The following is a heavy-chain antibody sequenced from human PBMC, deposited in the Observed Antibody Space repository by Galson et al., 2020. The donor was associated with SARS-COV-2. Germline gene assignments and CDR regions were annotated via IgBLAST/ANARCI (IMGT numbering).Heavy chain of an antibody. J-gene: IGHJ2*01. CDR2: VYPSGTT. V-gene: IGHV4-38-2*02. Sequence: SQSLSLTCTVSGYSVSTTNYWGWVRQPPGRGLEWIGSVYPSGTTYYNPSLTSRVTLSVDTSKNQFSLRLDSVTAAETALYYCARQGVNMIVLVTVPGWYFDLWGRGTLVTVSS. CDR3: ARQGVNMIVLVTVPGWYFDL. CDR1: GYSVSTTNY. D-gene: IGHD3-22*01.